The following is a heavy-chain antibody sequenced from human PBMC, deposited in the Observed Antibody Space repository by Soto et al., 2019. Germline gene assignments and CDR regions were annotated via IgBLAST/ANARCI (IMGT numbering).Heavy chain of an antibody. Sequence: ASVKVSCKASGYTFTSYGISWVRQAPGQGLEWMGWISAYNGNTNYAQKLQGRVTMTTDTSTSTAYMELRSLRSDDTAVYYFAREVSGYYYYYYMDVWGKGTTVTVSS. J-gene: IGHJ6*03. CDR1: GYTFTSYG. D-gene: IGHD3-22*01. CDR2: ISAYNGNT. V-gene: IGHV1-18*01. CDR3: AREVSGYYYYYYMDV.